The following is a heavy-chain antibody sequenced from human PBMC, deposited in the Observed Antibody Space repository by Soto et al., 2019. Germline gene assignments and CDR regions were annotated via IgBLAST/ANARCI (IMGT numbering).Heavy chain of an antibody. Sequence: QVQLQASCPGLVKTSQTVALNCAGSGVSMSSGRQSWRWLRQSPGRALEWIGYIYDTVATYYNPSLKSRVTLSIDRSNSQFSLTFTSVTASDTAVYYCARAPPGPSPRWDVWCQGTTVTGSS. CDR3: ARAPPGPSPRWDV. J-gene: IGHJ6*02. CDR1: GVSMSSGRQS. V-gene: IGHV4-30-2*06. D-gene: IGHD3-10*01. CDR2: IYDTVAT.